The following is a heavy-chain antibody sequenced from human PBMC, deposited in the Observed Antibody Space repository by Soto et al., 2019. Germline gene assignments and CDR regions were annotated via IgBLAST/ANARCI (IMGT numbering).Heavy chain of an antibody. CDR3: ASLGYCSGGSCPYYYYYGMDV. Sequence: PSETLSLTCTVSGGSISSSSYYWGWIRQPPGKGLEWIGSIYYSGSTYYNPSLKSRVTISVDTSKNQFSLKLSSVTAADTAVYYCASLGYCSGGSCPYYYYYGMDVWGPGTTVTVSS. CDR2: IYYSGST. V-gene: IGHV4-39*01. CDR1: GGSISSSSYY. J-gene: IGHJ6*02. D-gene: IGHD2-15*01.